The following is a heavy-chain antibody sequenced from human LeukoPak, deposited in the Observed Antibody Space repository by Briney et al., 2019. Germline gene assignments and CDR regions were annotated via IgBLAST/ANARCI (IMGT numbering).Heavy chain of an antibody. V-gene: IGHV3-11*01. J-gene: IGHJ4*02. D-gene: IGHD6-13*01. CDR3: AKDRHYGSSWYGAGDY. CDR2: ISSSGSTI. Sequence: GGSLRLSCAASGFTFSDYYMSWIRQAPGKGLEWVSYISSSGSTIYYADSVKGRFTISRDNAKNSLYLQLNSLRAEDTAVYYCAKDRHYGSSWYGAGDYWGQGTLVTVSS. CDR1: GFTFSDYY.